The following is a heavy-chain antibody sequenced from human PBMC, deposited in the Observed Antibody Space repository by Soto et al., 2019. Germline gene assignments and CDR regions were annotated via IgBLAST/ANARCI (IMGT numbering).Heavy chain of an antibody. Sequence: QITLKESGPTLVKPTQTLTLTCSFSGFSLSTSGVGVGWIRQPPGKALEWLALIYWDDDKRYSPSLKSRLTITKDTSTNQVVLTMTKMDPVDTATYYCVHANDFLSGTNWFDPWGQGTLVTVSS. D-gene: IGHD3-3*01. CDR3: VHANDFLSGTNWFDP. CDR2: IYWDDDK. V-gene: IGHV2-5*02. J-gene: IGHJ5*02. CDR1: GFSLSTSGVG.